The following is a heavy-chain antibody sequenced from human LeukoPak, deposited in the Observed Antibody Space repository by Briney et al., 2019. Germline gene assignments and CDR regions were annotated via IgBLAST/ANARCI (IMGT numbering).Heavy chain of an antibody. CDR2: ISSGSSTI. D-gene: IGHD3-3*01. V-gene: IGHV3-48*04. CDR1: GFTFSSYS. J-gene: IGHJ6*02. Sequence: GGSLRLSCAASGFTFSSYSMNWVRQAPGKGLEWVSYISSGSSTIYYADSVKGRFTISRDNAKNSLYLQMNSLRAEDTAVYYCARYVLRFLEWLSEYYYYGMDVWGQGTTVTVSS. CDR3: ARYVLRFLEWLSEYYYYGMDV.